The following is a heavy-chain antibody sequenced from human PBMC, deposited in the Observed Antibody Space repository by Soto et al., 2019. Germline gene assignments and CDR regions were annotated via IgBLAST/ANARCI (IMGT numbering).Heavy chain of an antibody. Sequence: ASVKVSCKASGYTFATYAISWVRQAPGQGLEWVGWISAYNGNTNYAQKLQGRVTMTTDTSTSTAYMELRSLRSDDTAVYYCARGGASDYYYGMDVWGQGITVTVSS. J-gene: IGHJ6*02. V-gene: IGHV1-18*01. CDR1: GYTFATYA. CDR3: ARGGASDYYYGMDV. CDR2: ISAYNGNT.